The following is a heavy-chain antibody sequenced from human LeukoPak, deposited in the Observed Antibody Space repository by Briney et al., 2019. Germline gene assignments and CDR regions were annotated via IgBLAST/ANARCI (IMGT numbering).Heavy chain of an antibody. J-gene: IGHJ4*02. V-gene: IGHV4-59*11. CDR3: ARPVDCSSTFCSGPFDS. D-gene: IGHD2-2*01. Sequence: PSETLSLTCTVSGGSFSSHYWNWIRQPPGKGLEWIGYISYSGTINYNPSLKSRVTISVDTSKNQFSLKLTSVTAADSAVYYCARPVDCSSTFCSGPFDSWGQGGLVTVSS. CDR2: ISYSGTI. CDR1: GGSFSSHY.